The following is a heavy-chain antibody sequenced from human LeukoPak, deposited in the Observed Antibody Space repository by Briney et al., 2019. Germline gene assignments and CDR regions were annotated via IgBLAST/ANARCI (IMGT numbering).Heavy chain of an antibody. Sequence: PGGSLRLSCAASGFTSSSYEMHWVRQAPGKGLEWVSYISSSGSTIYYADSVRGRFTISRDNAKSPLYLQMNSLRAEDTAVYYCARGGSYYFDYWGQGTLVTVSS. J-gene: IGHJ4*02. CDR2: ISSSGSTI. CDR3: ARGGSYYFDY. V-gene: IGHV3-48*03. D-gene: IGHD3-16*01. CDR1: GFTSSSYE.